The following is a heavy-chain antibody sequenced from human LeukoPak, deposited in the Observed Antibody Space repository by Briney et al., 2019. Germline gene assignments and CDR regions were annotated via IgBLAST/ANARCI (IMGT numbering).Heavy chain of an antibody. CDR3: ARGEDSGWYYFDY. D-gene: IGHD6-19*01. CDR1: GGSFSGYY. V-gene: IGHV4-34*01. CDR2: INHSGST. J-gene: IGHJ4*02. Sequence: SETLSLTCAVYGGSFSGYYWSWIRQPPGKGLEWIGEINHSGSTNYNPSLKSRVTISVDTSKNQFSLKLSSVTAADTAVYYCARGEDSGWYYFDYWGQGTLVIVSS.